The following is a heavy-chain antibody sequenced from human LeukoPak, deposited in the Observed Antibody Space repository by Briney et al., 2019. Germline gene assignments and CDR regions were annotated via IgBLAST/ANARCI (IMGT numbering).Heavy chain of an antibody. J-gene: IGHJ4*02. CDR3: ARASWGMTTKAT. D-gene: IGHD4-17*01. Sequence: ASVKVSCKASGGTFSSYAISWVRQAPGQGLEWMGWISAYNGNTNYAQKLQGRVTMTTDTSTSTAYMELRSLRSDDTAVYYCARASWGMTTKATWGQGTLVTVSS. CDR1: GGTFSSYA. CDR2: ISAYNGNT. V-gene: IGHV1-18*01.